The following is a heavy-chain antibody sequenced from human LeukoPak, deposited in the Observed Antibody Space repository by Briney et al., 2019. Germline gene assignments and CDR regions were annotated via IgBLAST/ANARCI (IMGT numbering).Heavy chain of an antibody. V-gene: IGHV4-34*01. Sequence: SETLSLTCAVYGGSFSGYYWSWIRQPPGKGLEWIGEINHSGSTNYNPSLKSRVTISVDTSKNQFSLKLSSVTAADTAVYYCASLSKNYYESRGFFDYWGQGTLVTVSS. CDR2: INHSGST. CDR1: GGSFSGYY. J-gene: IGHJ4*02. CDR3: ASLSKNYYESRGFFDY. D-gene: IGHD3-22*01.